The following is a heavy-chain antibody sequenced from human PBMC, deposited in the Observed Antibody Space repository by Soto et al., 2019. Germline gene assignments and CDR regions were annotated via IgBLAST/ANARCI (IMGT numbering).Heavy chain of an antibody. Sequence: EVQLVESGGGLVQPGGSLRLSCAASGFTFSSYAMHWVRRAPGKGLEYVSAISSNGGSTYYANSVKGRFTISRDNSKNPLYLQMGTLRAEDMAVYYYARDPTVPTWYYSYYTWTSGAKGPRSPSP. D-gene: IGHD4-17*01. CDR2: ISSNGGST. J-gene: IGHJ6*03. V-gene: IGHV3-64*01. CDR3: ARDPTVPTWYYSYYTWTS. CDR1: GFTFSSYA.